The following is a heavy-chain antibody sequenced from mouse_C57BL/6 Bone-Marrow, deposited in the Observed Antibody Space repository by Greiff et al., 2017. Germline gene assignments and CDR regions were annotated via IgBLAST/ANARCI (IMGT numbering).Heavy chain of an antibody. Sequence: LQQPGAELVRPGSSVKLSCKASGYTFTSYWMHWVKQRPIQGLEWIGNIDPSDSETHYNQKFKDKATLTVEKSSSTAYMQLSSLTSEDSAVYYCARSAYYSNYVSWFAYWGQGTLVTVSA. CDR3: ARSAYYSNYVSWFAY. CDR2: IDPSDSET. V-gene: IGHV1-52*01. CDR1: GYTFTSYW. J-gene: IGHJ3*01. D-gene: IGHD2-5*01.